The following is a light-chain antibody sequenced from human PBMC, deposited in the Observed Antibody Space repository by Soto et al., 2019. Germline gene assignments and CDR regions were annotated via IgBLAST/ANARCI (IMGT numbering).Light chain of an antibody. CDR1: QGVTTN. CDR2: DVS. V-gene: IGKV3-15*01. CDR3: QQYNNWPFS. Sequence: EIVMTQSPGPLSVSPGERATLSCMAGQGVTTNFAWYQKKSGPSPRLLIYDVSIRATGVPARFSGTWSETDCTLTISGLQSEDAAVYFCQQYNNWPFSFGQGTRLEIK. J-gene: IGKJ5*01.